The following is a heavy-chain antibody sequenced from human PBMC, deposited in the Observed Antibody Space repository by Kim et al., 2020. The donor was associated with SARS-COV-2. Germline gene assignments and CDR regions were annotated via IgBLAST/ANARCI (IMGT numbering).Heavy chain of an antibody. D-gene: IGHD1-26*01. CDR3: ARAGWELLGLDY. Sequence: NYEQKCKGGVTITADEATSTAYMELSSLGSEDTAVYYCARAGWELLGLDYWGQGTLVTVSS. V-gene: IGHV1-69*01. J-gene: IGHJ4*02.